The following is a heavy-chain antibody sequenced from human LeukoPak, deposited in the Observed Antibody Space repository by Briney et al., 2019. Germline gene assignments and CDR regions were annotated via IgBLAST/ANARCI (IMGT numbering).Heavy chain of an antibody. D-gene: IGHD2-2*01. CDR2: INSDGSST. CDR3: ARVQDIVVVPWSYGMDV. J-gene: IGHJ6*02. CDR1: GFTFSSYW. Sequence: GGSLRLSCAASGFTFSSYWMHWVRQAPGKGLVWVSRINSDGSSTSYADSVKGRFTISRDNAKNTLYLQMNSLRAEDTAVYYCARVQDIVVVPWSYGMDVWGQGTTVTVSS. V-gene: IGHV3-74*01.